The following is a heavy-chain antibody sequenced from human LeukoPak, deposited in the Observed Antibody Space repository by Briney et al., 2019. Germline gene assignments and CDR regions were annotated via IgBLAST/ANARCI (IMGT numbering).Heavy chain of an antibody. Sequence: PGGSLRLPCAASGFTFSTYWMTWVRQAPGKGLEWVANIEQDGSEKYYVDSVKGRFTISRDNAKNSLYLQMNSLRAEDTAVYYCAREVSGSRSGTDDAFDLWGQGTLVVVSS. CDR1: GFTFSTYW. J-gene: IGHJ3*01. V-gene: IGHV3-7*01. CDR3: AREVSGSRSGTDDAFDL. D-gene: IGHD3-10*01. CDR2: IEQDGSEK.